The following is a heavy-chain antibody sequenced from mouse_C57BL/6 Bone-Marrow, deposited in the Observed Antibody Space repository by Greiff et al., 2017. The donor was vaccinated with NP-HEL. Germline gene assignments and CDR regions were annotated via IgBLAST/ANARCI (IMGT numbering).Heavy chain of an antibody. Sequence: EVNLVESEGGLVQPGSSMKLSCTASGFTFSDYYMAWVRQVPEKGLEWVANINYDGSSTYYLDSLKSRFIISRDNAKNILYLQMSSLKSEDTATYYCARDMYGYFDYWGQGTTLTVSS. CDR3: ARDMYGYFDY. CDR1: GFTFSDYY. J-gene: IGHJ2*01. V-gene: IGHV5-16*01. D-gene: IGHD2-10*02. CDR2: INYDGSST.